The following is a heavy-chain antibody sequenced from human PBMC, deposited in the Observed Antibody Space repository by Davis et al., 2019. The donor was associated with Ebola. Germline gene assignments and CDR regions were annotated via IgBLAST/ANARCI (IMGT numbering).Heavy chain of an antibody. Sequence: AASVKVSCKASGYTFSSYGILWVRQAPGQGLEWMGWISGYNRYAYYAQNLQGRLTMTTDTSTSTAYMELSSLRSEDTAVYYCAREIAAAGYWGQGTLVTVSS. CDR3: AREIAAAGY. CDR2: ISGYNRYA. CDR1: GYTFSSYG. V-gene: IGHV1-18*01. J-gene: IGHJ4*02. D-gene: IGHD6-13*01.